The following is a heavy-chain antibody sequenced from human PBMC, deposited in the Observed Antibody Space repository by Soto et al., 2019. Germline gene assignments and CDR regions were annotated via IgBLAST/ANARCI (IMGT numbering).Heavy chain of an antibody. CDR2: ISYDGSNK. J-gene: IGHJ4*02. V-gene: IGHV3-30*18. CDR1: GFTFSNYG. Sequence: QVQLVESGGGVVQPGTSLRLSCAASGFTFSNYGMHWVRQAPGKGLEWVAVISYDGSNKYYADSVKDRFTISRDNSKNTLYLQMNSLRAEDTAVYYCAKVDSSGYFPFDYWGQGTLVTVSS. CDR3: AKVDSSGYFPFDY. D-gene: IGHD3-22*01.